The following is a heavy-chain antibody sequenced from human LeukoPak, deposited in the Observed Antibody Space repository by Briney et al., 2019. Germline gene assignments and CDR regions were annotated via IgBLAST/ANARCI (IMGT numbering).Heavy chain of an antibody. V-gene: IGHV4-34*01. CDR1: GGSFSNYY. Sequence: PSETLSLTCAVYGGSFSNYYWSWIRQPPGKGLEWIGEINHSGSTNYNPSLKSRVTISVDTSKNQFSLKLSSVTAADTAVYYCATDRKGYYYGMDVWGQGTTVTVSS. CDR2: INHSGST. J-gene: IGHJ6*02. CDR3: ATDRKGYYYGMDV.